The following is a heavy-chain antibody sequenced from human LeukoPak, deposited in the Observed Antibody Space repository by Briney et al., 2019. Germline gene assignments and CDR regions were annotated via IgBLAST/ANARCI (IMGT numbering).Heavy chain of an antibody. V-gene: IGHV3-23*01. CDR3: ARGSHRIEYRRSAAFDP. Sequence: GGSLRLSCAASGFTFSSYAMTWVRQAPGKGLQWVSAVSGSGAHTYYADSVKGRFTISRDNSRDTLYLQMNSLRAEDTAVYYCARGSHRIEYRRSAAFDPWGQGTLVTVSS. J-gene: IGHJ5*02. CDR2: VSGSGAHT. D-gene: IGHD6-6*01. CDR1: GFTFSSYA.